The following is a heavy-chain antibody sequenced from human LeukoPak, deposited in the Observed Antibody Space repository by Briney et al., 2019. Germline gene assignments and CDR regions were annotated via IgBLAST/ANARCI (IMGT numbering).Heavy chain of an antibody. J-gene: IGHJ4*02. Sequence: GRSLRLSCAASGFTFSSYAMHWVRQAPGKGLEWVAVISYDGSNKYYADSVKGRFTISRDNSKNTLYLQMNSLRAEDTAVYYCLQRGFDYWGQGALVTVSS. CDR1: GFTFSSYA. D-gene: IGHD3-16*01. V-gene: IGHV3-30-3*01. CDR2: ISYDGSNK. CDR3: LQRGFDY.